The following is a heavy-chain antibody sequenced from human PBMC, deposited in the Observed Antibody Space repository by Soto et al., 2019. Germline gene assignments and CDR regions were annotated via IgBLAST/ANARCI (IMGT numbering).Heavy chain of an antibody. CDR2: MNPNSANT. CDR3: AREGVRGMDV. V-gene: IGHV1-8*01. J-gene: IGHJ6*02. D-gene: IGHD3-16*01. Sequence: QVKLVQSGAEVKKPGASVKVSCKASGYTFTSYDINWVRQATGQGRGWMGWMNPNSANTGYAQKFQGRVTMTRNTSISTAYMELSCLRSEDTAVYDCAREGVRGMDVWGQGTTVTVSS. CDR1: GYTFTSYD.